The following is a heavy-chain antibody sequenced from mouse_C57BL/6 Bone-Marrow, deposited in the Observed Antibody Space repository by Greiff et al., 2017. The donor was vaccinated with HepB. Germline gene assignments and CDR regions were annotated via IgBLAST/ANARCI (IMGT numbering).Heavy chain of an antibody. J-gene: IGHJ4*01. V-gene: IGHV1-69*01. D-gene: IGHD2-4*01. CDR1: GYTFTSYW. CDR2: IDPSDSYT. CDR3: ARFYYDPYYYAMDY. Sequence: QVQLKQPGAELVMPGASVKLSCKASGYTFTSYWMHWVKQRPGQGLEWIGEIDPSDSYTNYNQKFKGKSTLTVDKSSSTAYMQLSSLTSEDSAVYYCARFYYDPYYYAMDYWGQGTSVTVSS.